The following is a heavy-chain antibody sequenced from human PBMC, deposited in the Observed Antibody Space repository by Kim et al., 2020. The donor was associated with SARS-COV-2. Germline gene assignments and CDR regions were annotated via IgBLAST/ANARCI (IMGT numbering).Heavy chain of an antibody. CDR3: ARDMGSGWSAIDY. CDR2: FNPSTGGT. Sequence: ASVKVSCKASGYTFTSYYMHWVRQAPGQGLEWMGIFNPSTGGTTYAQKFQGRVTMTRDTSTSTVYMELSSLSSEDTAVYYCARDMGSGWSAIDYWGQGTLVTVSS. V-gene: IGHV1-46*01. D-gene: IGHD6-19*01. CDR1: GYTFTSYY. J-gene: IGHJ4*02.